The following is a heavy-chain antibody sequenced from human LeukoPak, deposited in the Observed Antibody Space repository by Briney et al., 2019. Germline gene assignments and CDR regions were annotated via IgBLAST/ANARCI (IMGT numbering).Heavy chain of an antibody. D-gene: IGHD4-23*01. J-gene: IGHJ4*02. CDR3: ARGRNLRQTTVVTRFDY. Sequence: SVKVSCKASGGTFSSYAISWVRQAPGQGLEWMGGIIPIFGTANYAQKFQGRVTITADESTSTAYMELSSLRSEDTAVYYCARGRNLRQTTVVTRFDYWGQGTLVTVSS. CDR1: GGTFSSYA. CDR2: IIPIFGTA. V-gene: IGHV1-69*13.